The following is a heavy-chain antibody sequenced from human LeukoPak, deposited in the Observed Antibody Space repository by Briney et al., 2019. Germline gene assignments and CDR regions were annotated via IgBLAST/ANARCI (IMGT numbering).Heavy chain of an antibody. CDR1: GFTFSSYW. J-gene: IGHJ4*02. Sequence: GGSLRLSCAASGFTFSSYWMSWVRQAPGKGLEWVANIKQDGGEKYYVDSVKGRFTISRDNAKNSLYLQMNSLRAEDTAVYYCARDLKYYDFWSGYRVYFDYWGQGTLVTVSS. CDR3: ARDLKYYDFWSGYRVYFDY. D-gene: IGHD3-3*01. V-gene: IGHV3-7*01. CDR2: IKQDGGEK.